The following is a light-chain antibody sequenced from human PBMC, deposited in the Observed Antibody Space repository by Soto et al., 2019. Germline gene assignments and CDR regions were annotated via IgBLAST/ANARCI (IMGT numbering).Light chain of an antibody. V-gene: IGKV1-5*03. Sequence: DIQMTQSPSTLSASVGDRVTITCRASQSISTWLAWYQQKPGRAPKLLIYKASTLESGVPSRFSGSGSGTEFTLTISSLQADDFATYYCQQYNTYPLTFGGGTKVEIK. J-gene: IGKJ4*01. CDR3: QQYNTYPLT. CDR1: QSISTW. CDR2: KAS.